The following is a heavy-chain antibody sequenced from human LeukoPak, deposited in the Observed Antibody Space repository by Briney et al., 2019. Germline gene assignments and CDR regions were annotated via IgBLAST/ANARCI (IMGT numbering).Heavy chain of an antibody. J-gene: IGHJ6*02. D-gene: IGHD2-2*01. CDR3: ARDQVSSTRYYYYGMGV. Sequence: GGSLRFSCAASGFTFSSYSMNWVRQAPGKGLEWVSSISSSSYIYYADSVKGRFTISRDNAKNSLYLQMNSLRAEDTAVYYCARDQVSSTRYYYYGMGVWGQGTTVTVSS. CDR2: ISSSSYI. V-gene: IGHV3-21*01. CDR1: GFTFSSYS.